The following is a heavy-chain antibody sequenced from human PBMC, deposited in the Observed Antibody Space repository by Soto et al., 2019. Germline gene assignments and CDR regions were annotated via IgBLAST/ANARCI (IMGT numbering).Heavy chain of an antibody. CDR2: ISYDGSNK. D-gene: IGHD6-13*01. CDR3: ARKRRIAAGADWFDP. J-gene: IGHJ5*02. CDR1: GFTFSSYA. Sequence: QVQLVESGGGVVQPGRSLRLSCAASGFTFSSYAMHWVRQAPGKGLEWVAVISYDGSNKYYADSVKGRFTISRDNSKNTLYRQMNSLRAEDTAVYYCARKRRIAAGADWFDPWCQGTLVTVSS. V-gene: IGHV3-30-3*01.